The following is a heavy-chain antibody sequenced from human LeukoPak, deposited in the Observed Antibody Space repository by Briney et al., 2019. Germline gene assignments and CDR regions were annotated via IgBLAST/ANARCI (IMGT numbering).Heavy chain of an antibody. V-gene: IGHV3-23*01. D-gene: IGHD3-3*01. CDR1: GFTFSSYA. CDR3: AKAPVRFLEWAHFDY. CDR2: ISGSGGST. J-gene: IGHJ4*02. Sequence: GRSLRLSCAASGFTFSSYAMSWVRQAPGKGLEWVSAISGSGGSTYYADSVKGRFTTSRDNSKNTLYLQMNSLRAEDTAVYYCAKAPVRFLEWAHFDYWGQGTLVTVSS.